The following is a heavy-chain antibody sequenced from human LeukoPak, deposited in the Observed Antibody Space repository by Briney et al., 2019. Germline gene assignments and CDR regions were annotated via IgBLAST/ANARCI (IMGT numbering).Heavy chain of an antibody. CDR1: GFTFSSYG. D-gene: IGHD5-18*01. J-gene: IGHJ4*02. CDR2: IWYDGNNK. CDR3: ARDADTAMVAYYFDY. Sequence: GGSLRLSCAASGFTFSSYGMHWVRQAPGKGLEWVAVIWYDGNNKYYADSVKGRFTISRDNSKNTLYLQMNSLRAEDTAVYYCARDADTAMVAYYFDYWGQGTLVTVSS. V-gene: IGHV3-33*01.